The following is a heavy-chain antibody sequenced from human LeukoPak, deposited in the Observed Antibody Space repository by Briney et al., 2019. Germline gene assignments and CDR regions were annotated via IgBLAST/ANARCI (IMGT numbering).Heavy chain of an antibody. D-gene: IGHD3-22*01. J-gene: IGHJ4*02. V-gene: IGHV3-30-3*01. CDR2: ISYDGSNK. CDR1: GFTFSSCA. CDR3: ARATPPYYYDSSGIFDY. Sequence: GGSLRLSCAASGFTFSSCAMHWVRQAPGKGLEWVAVISYDGSNKYYADSVKGRFTISRDNSKNTLYLQMNSLRAEDTAVYYCARATPPYYYDSSGIFDYWGQGTLVTVSS.